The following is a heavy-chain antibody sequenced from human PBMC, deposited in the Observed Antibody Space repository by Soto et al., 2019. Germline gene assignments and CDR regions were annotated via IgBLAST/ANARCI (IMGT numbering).Heavy chain of an antibody. Sequence: QVQLVESGGGVVQPGRSLRLSCAASGFTFSSYAMHWVRQAPGKGLEWVAVISYDGSNKYYADSVKGRFTISRDNSKNTLYLQMNSLRPEDTAVYHCAKMYDTAMDELDYWGQGNLVTVSS. CDR3: AKMYDTAMDELDY. CDR1: GFTFSSYA. CDR2: ISYDGSNK. J-gene: IGHJ4*02. V-gene: IGHV3-30*18. D-gene: IGHD5-18*01.